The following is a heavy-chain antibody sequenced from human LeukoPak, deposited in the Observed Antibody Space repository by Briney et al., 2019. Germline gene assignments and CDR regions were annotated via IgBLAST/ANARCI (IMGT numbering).Heavy chain of an antibody. V-gene: IGHV1-46*01. CDR2: INPRGGST. D-gene: IGHD1-1*01. CDR1: GYTVTSYY. Sequence: ASVKVSCKASGYTVTSYYMHWMRQAPGQGPEGMGIINPRGGSTDYSQKFQDRVTMTSDTSTSTVYMELRSLKSEGTAVYFCARVGGAAATADYWGEGTLVTVSS. J-gene: IGHJ4*02. CDR3: ARVGGAAATADY.